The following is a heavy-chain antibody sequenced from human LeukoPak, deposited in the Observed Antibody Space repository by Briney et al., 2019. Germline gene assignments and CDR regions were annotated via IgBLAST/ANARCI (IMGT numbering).Heavy chain of an antibody. CDR3: ARDRSYYSDSGTAY. D-gene: IGHD3-22*01. Sequence: PSQTLSLTCTVSGGSISSGSYYWSWIRQPAGKGLDWIGRIYTTGNTNYNPSLWRRVTISVDTSKNQFSLRLNSVTAADTAVYFCARDRSYYSDSGTAYWGQGILVTVSS. CDR2: IYTTGNT. CDR1: GGSISSGSYY. V-gene: IGHV4-61*02. J-gene: IGHJ4*02.